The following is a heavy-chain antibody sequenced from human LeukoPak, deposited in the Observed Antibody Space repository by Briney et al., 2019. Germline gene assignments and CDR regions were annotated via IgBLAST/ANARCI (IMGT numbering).Heavy chain of an antibody. CDR2: IYTSGSI. D-gene: IGHD3-3*01. CDR1: GGTISSYY. Sequence: SETLSLTCTVSGGTISSYYWSWIRQPAGKGLEWVGCIYTSGSINYNISLKRRVTISLDKSKNPTSLKLSSVTAADTAVYYFTRDVSEFLSGQTKSCHYWGQGMLVTVSS. J-gene: IGHJ4*02. CDR3: TRDVSEFLSGQTKSCHY. V-gene: IGHV4-4*07.